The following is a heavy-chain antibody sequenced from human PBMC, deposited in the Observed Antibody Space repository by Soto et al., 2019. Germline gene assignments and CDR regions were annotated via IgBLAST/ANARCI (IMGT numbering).Heavy chain of an antibody. CDR3: AKDLNEGEIVVVVAATYGMDV. V-gene: IGHV3-30*18. CDR2: ISYDGSNK. D-gene: IGHD2-15*01. Sequence: GGSLRLSCAASGFTFSSYGMHWVRQAPGKGLEWVAVISYDGSNKYYADSVKGRFTISRDNSKNTLYLQMNSLRAEDTAVYYCAKDLNEGEIVVVVAATYGMDVWGQGTTVTVSS. CDR1: GFTFSSYG. J-gene: IGHJ6*02.